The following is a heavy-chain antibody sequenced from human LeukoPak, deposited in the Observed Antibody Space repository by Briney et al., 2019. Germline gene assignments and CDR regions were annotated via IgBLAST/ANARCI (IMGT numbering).Heavy chain of an antibody. J-gene: IGHJ6*02. V-gene: IGHV3-11*06. CDR2: ISSSRSYT. D-gene: IGHD3-10*01. Sequence: GGSLRLSCAASGFTFSDYYMSWIRQAPGKGLEWVSYISSSRSYTNYADSVKGRFTISRDNAKNSLYLQMNSLRAEDTAVYYCARYYYGSGSYYPYVYYYGMDVWGQGTTVTVSS. CDR3: ARYYYGSGSYYPYVYYYGMDV. CDR1: GFTFSDYY.